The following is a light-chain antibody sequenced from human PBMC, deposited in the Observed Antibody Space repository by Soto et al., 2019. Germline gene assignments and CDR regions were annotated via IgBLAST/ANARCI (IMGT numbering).Light chain of an antibody. V-gene: IGLV1-51*01. Sequence: QSVLTQPPSVSAAPGQKVTISCSGTSANIGRNFVSWYQQFPGTAPKLLIFDNDGRPSGIPDRFSGSKSGTSATLGIAGVQTGDEADYYCGTWDNSLSAVVFGGGTKVTVL. CDR1: SANIGRNF. CDR3: GTWDNSLSAVV. CDR2: DND. J-gene: IGLJ2*01.